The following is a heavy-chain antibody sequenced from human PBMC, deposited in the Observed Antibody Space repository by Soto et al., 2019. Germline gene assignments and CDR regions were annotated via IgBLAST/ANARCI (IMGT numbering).Heavy chain of an antibody. J-gene: IGHJ4*02. D-gene: IGHD3-10*01. CDR3: ATPMALPGSDY. Sequence: SGGSLRLSCAASGFTFSNYNINWVRQAPGKGLEWISSISISNFIYYADSVKGRFTISRDNAKNSLYLQMNSLRVEDTAVYYCATPMALPGSDYWGQGALVTVSS. CDR2: ISISNFI. V-gene: IGHV3-21*01. CDR1: GFTFSNYN.